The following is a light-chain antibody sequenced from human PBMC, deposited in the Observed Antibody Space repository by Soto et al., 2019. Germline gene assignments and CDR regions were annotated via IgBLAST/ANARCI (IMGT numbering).Light chain of an antibody. J-gene: IGKJ1*01. CDR3: QQYGSSPPT. CDR1: QSVSSNY. Sequence: EIVLTQSPGTLSLSPGERATLSCRASQSVSSNYLAWYQQKPGQAPRLLIYGASSRATDIPDRFSGSGSGTDFTLTISRLEPEDCAVYYCQQYGSSPPTFGQGTKVEIK. CDR2: GAS. V-gene: IGKV3-20*01.